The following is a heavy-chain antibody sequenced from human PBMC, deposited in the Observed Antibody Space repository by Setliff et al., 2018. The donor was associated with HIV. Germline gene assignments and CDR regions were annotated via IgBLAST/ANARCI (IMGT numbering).Heavy chain of an antibody. V-gene: IGHV3-7*01. Sequence: GGSLRLSCAASGFTFSYFWMSWVRQTPGKGLEWVANIKHDGSEKYYVDSVKGRFTISRDNAKNSLYLQMNSLRAEDTAVYYCARDHRPYFYDKAWFDPWGQGTLVTVSS. CDR2: IKHDGSEK. D-gene: IGHD3-22*01. CDR1: GFTFSYFW. CDR3: ARDHRPYFYDKAWFDP. J-gene: IGHJ5*02.